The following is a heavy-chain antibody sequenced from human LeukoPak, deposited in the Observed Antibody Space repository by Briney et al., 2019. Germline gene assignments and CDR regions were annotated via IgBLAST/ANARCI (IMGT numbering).Heavy chain of an antibody. V-gene: IGHV4-59*01. J-gene: IGHJ6*02. Sequence: PSETLSLTCTVSGGSISSYYWSWLRQPPGKGLEWIGYIYYSGSTNYNPSLKSRVTISVDTSKNQFSLKLSSVTAADTAVYYCARVSKGYYYGMDVWGQGTTVTVSS. CDR2: IYYSGST. CDR1: GGSISSYY. CDR3: ARVSKGYYYGMDV.